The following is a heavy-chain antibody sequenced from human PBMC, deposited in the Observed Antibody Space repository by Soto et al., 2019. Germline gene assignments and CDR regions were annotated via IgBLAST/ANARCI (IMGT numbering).Heavy chain of an antibody. CDR3: AREGGLAYCGGDCLYNWFDP. V-gene: IGHV4-31*03. Sequence: SEPLSLTCTVSGGSISSGDYYWSWVRQHPGKGLEWIGYRSYSGSTYYNPSLKSRVTIVVDTSRNQFSLRLSSVTAADTAVYYCAREGGLAYCGGDCLYNWFDPWGQGTLVTVSS. CDR1: GGSISSGDYY. J-gene: IGHJ5*02. D-gene: IGHD2-21*02. CDR2: RSYSGST.